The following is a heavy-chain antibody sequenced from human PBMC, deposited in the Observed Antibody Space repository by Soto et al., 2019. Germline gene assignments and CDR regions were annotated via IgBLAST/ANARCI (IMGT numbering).Heavy chain of an antibody. D-gene: IGHD6-19*01. V-gene: IGHV4-39*02. CDR1: GCSISSSSYY. CDR2: IYYSGST. Sequence: SETLSLTCTVSGCSISSSSYYWGWIRQPPGKGLEWIGSIYYSGSTYYNPSLKSRVTISVDTSKNQFSLKLSSVTAADTAVYYCARESLSGSGWFGQGAFDIWGQGTMVTVSS. CDR3: ARESLSGSGWFGQGAFDI. J-gene: IGHJ3*02.